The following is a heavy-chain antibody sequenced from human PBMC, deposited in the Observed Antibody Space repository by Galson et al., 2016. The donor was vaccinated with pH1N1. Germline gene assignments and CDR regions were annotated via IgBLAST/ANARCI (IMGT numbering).Heavy chain of an antibody. CDR2: IWYDGSNQ. CDR1: GFTFSNHA. CDR3: VRESWRFGGDFDY. D-gene: IGHD2-15*01. J-gene: IGHJ4*02. Sequence: SLRLSCAASGFTFSNHAMHWVRHVPGKGLDGVALIWYDGSNQYYTDSVKGRFTISRDNSNNTLYLQMKSLRVEDTAVYYCVRESWRFGGDFDYWGQGTLVAVSS. V-gene: IGHV3-33*01.